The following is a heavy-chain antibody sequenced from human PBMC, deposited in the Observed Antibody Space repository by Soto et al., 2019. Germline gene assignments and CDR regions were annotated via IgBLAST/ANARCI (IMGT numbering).Heavy chain of an antibody. V-gene: IGHV3-23*01. J-gene: IGHJ6*02. D-gene: IGHD5-12*01. Sequence: GGSLRLSCAASGFTFSSYAMSWVRQAPGKGLEWVSAISGSGGSTYYADSVKGRFTISRDDSKNTLYLQMNSLRAEDTAVYYCAKVLATITAYYYGMDVWGQGTTVTVSS. CDR2: ISGSGGST. CDR1: GFTFSSYA. CDR3: AKVLATITAYYYGMDV.